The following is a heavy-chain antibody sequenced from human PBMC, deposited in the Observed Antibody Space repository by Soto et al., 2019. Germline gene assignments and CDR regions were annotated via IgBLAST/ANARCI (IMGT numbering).Heavy chain of an antibody. V-gene: IGHV3-23*01. CDR1: GFTFSSYA. J-gene: IGHJ4*02. CDR3: AKRRGAGGHFDY. D-gene: IGHD2-15*01. Sequence: GGSLRLSCAASGFTFSSYAMGWVRQGPGKGLEWVAVVSIGGSTHYADSVRGRFTISRDNSKNTLSLQMNSLTAEDTAVYFCAKRRGAGGHFDYRGQGALVTVSS. CDR2: VSIGGST.